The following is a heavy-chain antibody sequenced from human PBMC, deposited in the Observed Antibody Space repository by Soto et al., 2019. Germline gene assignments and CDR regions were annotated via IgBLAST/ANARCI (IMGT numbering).Heavy chain of an antibody. CDR3: ARVRIVGSTTFDS. J-gene: IGHJ4*02. Sequence: QVQLQESGPELVKPSQTLSLTCTVSGGSIRSEDYYWSWIRQPPGKGLEWIGYISYSGSTAYKSALRNRLIISVGTSKNLVSLKLISATAADTAVYYCARVRIVGSTTFDSWGQGTLVTVSS. CDR1: GGSIRSEDYY. CDR2: ISYSGST. D-gene: IGHD1-26*01. V-gene: IGHV4-30-4*01.